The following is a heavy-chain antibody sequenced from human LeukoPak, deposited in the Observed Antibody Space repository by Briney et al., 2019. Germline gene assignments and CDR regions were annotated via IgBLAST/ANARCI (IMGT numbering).Heavy chain of an antibody. CDR1: GGSISSYD. CDR2: ISYSGST. V-gene: IGHV4-59*12. D-gene: IGHD2-15*01. CDR3: ARLSRLYSFLDY. J-gene: IGHJ4*02. Sequence: PSETLSLTCTVSGGSISSYDWSWIRQPPGKGLEWIGYISYSGSTYYNPSLKSRVTISVDTSKDQFSLKLSSVTAADTAVYYCARLSRLYSFLDYWGQGTLVTVSS.